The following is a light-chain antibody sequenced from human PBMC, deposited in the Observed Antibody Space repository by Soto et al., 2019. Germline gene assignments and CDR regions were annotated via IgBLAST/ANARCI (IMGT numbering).Light chain of an antibody. J-gene: IGKJ2*01. CDR3: QLRYSTPHT. V-gene: IGKV1-39*01. Sequence: DLQMTQSPSSLSASVGDRVTITCRARQSISSYLNWYQQKQGKAPKLLIYAAASLQSGVPSRFSGSVSGTDFTLNISCLHPEDFANYYCQLRYSTPHTFGQGTKLESK. CDR2: AAA. CDR1: QSISSY.